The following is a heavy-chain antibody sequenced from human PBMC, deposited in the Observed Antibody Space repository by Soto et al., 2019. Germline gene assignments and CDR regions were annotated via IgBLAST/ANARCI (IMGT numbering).Heavy chain of an antibody. CDR2: INAANGDT. V-gene: IGHV1-3*01. J-gene: IGHJ5*02. D-gene: IGHD6-13*01. CDR3: VRRHVSATGIDWFDP. CDR1: GYTSTSYG. Sequence: GASVKVSCKASGYTSTSYGIHWVRQAPGQRLEWMGWINAANGDTKYSPKFQGRVTITRDTSASTAYMELSGLRSEDTAVYYCVRRHVSATGIDWFDPWGQGTLVTVSS.